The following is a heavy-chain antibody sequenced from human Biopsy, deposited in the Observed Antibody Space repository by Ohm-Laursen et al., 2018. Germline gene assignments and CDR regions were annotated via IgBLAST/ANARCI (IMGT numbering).Heavy chain of an antibody. CDR2: NIPIPIGA. Sequence: GASVKVSCKASGDSFTSYAIGWARQAPGHGLEWMGGNIPIPIGANYAQQFQGRITLTADEATSTAYMELSSLTSDDTAVSFCARGEGSSWFDPWGHGTLVTVSS. J-gene: IGHJ5*02. V-gene: IGHV1-69*10. CDR1: GDSFTSYA. CDR3: ARGEGSSWFDP. D-gene: IGHD1-26*01.